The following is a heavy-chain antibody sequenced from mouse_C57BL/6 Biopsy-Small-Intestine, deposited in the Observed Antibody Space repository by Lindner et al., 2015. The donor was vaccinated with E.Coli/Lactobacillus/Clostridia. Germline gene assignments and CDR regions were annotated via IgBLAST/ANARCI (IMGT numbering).Heavy chain of an antibody. D-gene: IGHD1-1*01. J-gene: IGHJ2*01. CDR3: ARYYYGSRYFDY. CDR2: IYPGDGDT. V-gene: IGHV1-82*01. CDR1: GYAFSSSW. Sequence: VQLQESGPELVKPGASVKISCKASGYAFSSSWMNWVKQRPGKGLEWIGRIYPGDGDTNYSGKFKGKATLTADKSSSTAYMQLSSLTSEDSAVYFCARYYYGSRYFDYWGQGTTLTVSS.